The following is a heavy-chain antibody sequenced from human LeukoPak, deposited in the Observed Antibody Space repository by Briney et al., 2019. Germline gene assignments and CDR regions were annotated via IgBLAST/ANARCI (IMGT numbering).Heavy chain of an antibody. Sequence: SETLSLTCSVSGDSISNFYWSWIRQPPGKGLEWFGCIDYSGSTSYNPSLKSRVTISVDTSKNQFSLKLSSVTAADTAVYYCARGRLWNSLRCFAFDIWGQGTMVTVSS. CDR1: GDSISNFY. CDR2: IDYSGST. D-gene: IGHD1-7*01. V-gene: IGHV4-59*12. CDR3: ARGRLWNSLRCFAFDI. J-gene: IGHJ3*02.